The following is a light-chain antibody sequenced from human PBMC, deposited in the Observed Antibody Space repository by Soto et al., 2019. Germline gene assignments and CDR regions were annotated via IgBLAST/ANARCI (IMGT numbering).Light chain of an antibody. CDR3: QQYGSSPPFP. V-gene: IGKV3-20*01. CDR2: GAS. Sequence: EIVLTQSPGTLSLSPGERATLSCRASQSVSSSYLAWYQQKPGQAPRLLIYGASSRATGIPDRFSSSGSGTDFTLTISRLEPEDFAVYYCQQYGSSPPFPFGPRTKVPIK. CDR1: QSVSSSY. J-gene: IGKJ3*01.